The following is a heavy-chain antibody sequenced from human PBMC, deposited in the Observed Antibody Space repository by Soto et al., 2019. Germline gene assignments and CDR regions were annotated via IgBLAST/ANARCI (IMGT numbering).Heavy chain of an antibody. J-gene: IGHJ4*02. CDR3: ARGDFAWEPSTDY. CDR1: GGSLSGYY. CDR2: INHSGST. D-gene: IGHD3-3*01. Sequence: QVQLQQWGAGLLKPSETLSLTCAVYGGSLSGYYWSWIRQPPGKGLEWIGEINHSGSTNYSPSLKSRVTILVDTSKNQFSLQLSSVTAADTAMYYCARGDFAWEPSTDYWGQGILVTVSS. V-gene: IGHV4-34*01.